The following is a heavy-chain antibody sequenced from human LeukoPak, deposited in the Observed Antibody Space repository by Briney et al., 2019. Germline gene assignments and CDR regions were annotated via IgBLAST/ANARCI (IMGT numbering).Heavy chain of an antibody. J-gene: IGHJ4*02. CDR2: ISSSSTTI. V-gene: IGHV3-48*01. Sequence: GGSLRLSCAASGFTFSDYNMNWVRQAPGKGLEWTSYISSSSTTIFYGDSVKGRFIISRDNAKNSLYLQMNSLRAEDTAVYYCARNPPEGGYLASWGQGTLVTVSS. D-gene: IGHD3-22*01. CDR1: GFTFSDYN. CDR3: ARNPPEGGYLAS.